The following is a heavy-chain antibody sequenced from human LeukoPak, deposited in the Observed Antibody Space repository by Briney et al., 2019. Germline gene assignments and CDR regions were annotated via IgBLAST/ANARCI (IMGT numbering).Heavy chain of an antibody. CDR1: GGSISSSSYY. D-gene: IGHD3-10*01. J-gene: IGHJ4*02. Sequence: SETLSLTCTVSGGSISSSSYYWGWIRQPPGKGLEWIGSIYYSGSTYYNPSLKSRVTISVDTPKKQFSLKLSSVTAADTAVYCGASLPIVLLWFGEYFEFWGQGTLVTVSS. V-gene: IGHV4-39*07. CDR3: ASLPIVLLWFGEYFEF. CDR2: IYYSGST.